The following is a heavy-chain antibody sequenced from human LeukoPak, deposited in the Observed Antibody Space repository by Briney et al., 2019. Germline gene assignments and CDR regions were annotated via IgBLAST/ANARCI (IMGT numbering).Heavy chain of an antibody. Sequence: GGSLRLSCAASGSPFSDYGMYWVRQAPGKGLEWLAVISHDGSNKHYADSVKGRITISRDNSMNTLYLQMNSLTAEDTAVYYCAKVRWGSDNALDSWGQGTPVTGSS. CDR1: GSPFSDYG. D-gene: IGHD3-16*01. CDR2: ISHDGSNK. CDR3: AKVRWGSDNALDS. V-gene: IGHV3-30*18. J-gene: IGHJ4*02.